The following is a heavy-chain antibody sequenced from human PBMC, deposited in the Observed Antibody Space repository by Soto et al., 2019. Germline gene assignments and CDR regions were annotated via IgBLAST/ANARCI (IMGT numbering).Heavy chain of an antibody. CDR1: DYTFTSYG. J-gene: IGHJ4*02. CDR2: ISAYNGNT. Sequence: ASVKVSCKASDYTFTSYGISWVRQAPGQGLEWMGRISAYNGNTNYAQKLQGRVTMTTDTSTSTAYMELRSLRSDDTAVYYCARDRELITMIPLSNDYWGQGTLVTVSS. D-gene: IGHD3-22*01. V-gene: IGHV1-18*01. CDR3: ARDRELITMIPLSNDY.